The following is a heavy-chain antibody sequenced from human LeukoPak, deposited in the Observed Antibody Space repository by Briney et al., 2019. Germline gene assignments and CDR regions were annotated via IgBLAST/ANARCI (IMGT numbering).Heavy chain of an antibody. CDR2: IYYSGST. J-gene: IGHJ4*02. V-gene: IGHV4-39*07. CDR1: GGSISSSSYY. Sequence: SETLSLTCTVSGGSISSSSYYWGWIRQPPGKGLEWIGSIYYSGSTYCNPSLKSRVTISVDTSKNQFSLKLSSVTAADTAVYYCARGQLWLIYYFDYWGQGTLVTVSS. CDR3: ARGQLWLIYYFDY. D-gene: IGHD5-18*01.